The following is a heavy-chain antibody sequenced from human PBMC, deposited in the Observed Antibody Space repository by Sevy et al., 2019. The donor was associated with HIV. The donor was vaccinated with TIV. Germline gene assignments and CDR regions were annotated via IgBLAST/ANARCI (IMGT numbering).Heavy chain of an antibody. V-gene: IGHV3-21*01. J-gene: IGHJ6*02. Sequence: GGSLRLSCAASGFTFSSYSMNWVRQAPGKGLEWVSSISSSSSYIYYADSVKGRFTISRDNAKNSLYLQMHSLRAEDTAVYYCARDRPLYYDFWSGYYSDYYYYGMDVWGQGTTVTVSS. D-gene: IGHD3-3*01. CDR1: GFTFSSYS. CDR2: ISSSSSYI. CDR3: ARDRPLYYDFWSGYYSDYYYYGMDV.